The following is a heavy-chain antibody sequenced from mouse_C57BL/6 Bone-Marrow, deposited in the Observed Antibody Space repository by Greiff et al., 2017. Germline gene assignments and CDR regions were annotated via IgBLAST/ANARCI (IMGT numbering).Heavy chain of an antibody. CDR3: ARSGYYGSSPFAY. Sequence: VQLQQPGAELVKPGASVKLSCKASGYTFTSYWMHWVKQRPGQGLEWIGMIHPNSGSTNYNEKFKSKATLTVDKSSSTAYMQLSSLTSEDSAVYCCARSGYYGSSPFAYWGQGTLVTVSA. V-gene: IGHV1-64*01. D-gene: IGHD1-1*01. CDR1: GYTFTSYW. J-gene: IGHJ3*01. CDR2: IHPNSGST.